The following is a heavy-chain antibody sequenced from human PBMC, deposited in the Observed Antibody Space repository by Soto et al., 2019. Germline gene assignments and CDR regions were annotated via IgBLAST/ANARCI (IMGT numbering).Heavy chain of an antibody. Sequence: ASVKVSCKASGYTFTSYGISWVRQAPGQGLEWMGWISAYNGNTNYAQKLQGRVTMTTDTSTSTAYMELRSLRSDDTAVYYCARDKAVLLRYFDWSHYYFDYWGQGTLVTVSS. CDR1: GYTFTSYG. V-gene: IGHV1-18*01. CDR2: ISAYNGNT. J-gene: IGHJ4*02. CDR3: ARDKAVLLRYFDWSHYYFDY. D-gene: IGHD3-9*01.